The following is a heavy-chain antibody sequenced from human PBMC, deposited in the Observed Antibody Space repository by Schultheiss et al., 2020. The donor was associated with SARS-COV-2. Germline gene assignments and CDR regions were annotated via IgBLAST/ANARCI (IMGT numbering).Heavy chain of an antibody. CDR1: GFTFSSYW. V-gene: IGHV3-7*01. J-gene: IGHJ5*02. CDR3: ARDPGPTTDWFDP. CDR2: IKQDGSEK. D-gene: IGHD4-11*01. Sequence: GESLKISCAASGFTFSSYWMSWVRQAPGKGLEWVANIKQDGSEKYYVDSVKGRFTISRDNAKNSLYLQMNSLRAEDTAVYYCARDPGPTTDWFDPWGQGTLVTVSS.